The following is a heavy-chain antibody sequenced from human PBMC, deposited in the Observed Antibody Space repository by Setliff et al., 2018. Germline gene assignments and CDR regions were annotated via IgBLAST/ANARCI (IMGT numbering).Heavy chain of an antibody. J-gene: IGHJ4*02. D-gene: IGHD2-21*02. CDR1: GFTFSSSA. Sequence: GGSLRLSCAASGFTFSSSAMYWVRQAPGKGLERVAIISHDESTKYYADSVKGRFTTSRDNSKNTLYLEMSSLRAEDTAVYYCAKSGLGVVVTAIHGALDYWGQGTLVTVSS. CDR3: AKSGLGVVVTAIHGALDY. CDR2: ISHDESTK. V-gene: IGHV3-30*04.